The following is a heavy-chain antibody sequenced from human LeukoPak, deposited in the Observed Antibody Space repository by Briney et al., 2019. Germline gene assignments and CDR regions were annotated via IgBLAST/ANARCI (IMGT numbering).Heavy chain of an antibody. CDR2: INGDGSST. CDR3: ARDGHGNWNDGGWFDP. V-gene: IGHV3-74*01. D-gene: IGHD1-1*01. Sequence: SGGSLRLSCAASGFTFSTYWMHWVRQAPGKGLVWVSRINGDGSSTSYADSVKGRFTISRDNAKNTLYLQMNSLRAEDTAVYYCARDGHGNWNDGGWFDPWGQGTLVTVSS. CDR1: GFTFSTYW. J-gene: IGHJ5*02.